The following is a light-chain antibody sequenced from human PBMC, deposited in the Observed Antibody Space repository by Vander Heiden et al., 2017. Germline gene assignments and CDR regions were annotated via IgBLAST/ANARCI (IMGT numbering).Light chain of an antibody. CDR1: QSVLYSSNNNNY. V-gene: IGKV4-1*01. J-gene: IGKJ1*01. CDR3: QQYYSTPLT. Sequence: DIVMTQSPASLAVSLGERATINCKSSQSVLYSSNNNNYLPWYQQKPGQPPKLLIYWASTRESGVPDRCSGSGSATYFTLTISSLQAEDVAVYYCQQYYSTPLTFGQGTNVEIK. CDR2: WAS.